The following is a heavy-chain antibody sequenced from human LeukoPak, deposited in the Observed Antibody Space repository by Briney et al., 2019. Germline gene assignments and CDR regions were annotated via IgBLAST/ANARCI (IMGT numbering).Heavy chain of an antibody. V-gene: IGHV4-38-2*02. CDR1: GYSINSGDY. D-gene: IGHD1-26*01. J-gene: IGHJ5*02. CDR2: INHSGST. Sequence: SETLSLTCSVSGYSINSGDYWGWVRQSPGKGLEWIGSINHSGSTYHNPSLRRRVTISVDTSKNQFSLKVTSVTAADTAVYYCARSYRGGYSPWGQGTLVTVSS. CDR3: ARSYRGGYSP.